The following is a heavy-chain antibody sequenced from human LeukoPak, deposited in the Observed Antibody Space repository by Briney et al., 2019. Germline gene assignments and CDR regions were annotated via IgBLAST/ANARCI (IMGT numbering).Heavy chain of an antibody. CDR3: AGDYEGNLAFDI. V-gene: IGHV3-48*04. Sequence: PGGSLRLSCAASGFAFSRYSMNWVRQAPGKGLEWVSYISSSSRTIYYADSLEGRFTISRDNVRNSLYLQMNSLRAEDTAVYYCAGDYEGNLAFDIWGQGTMVTVSS. D-gene: IGHD4-23*01. CDR1: GFAFSRYS. J-gene: IGHJ3*02. CDR2: ISSSSRTI.